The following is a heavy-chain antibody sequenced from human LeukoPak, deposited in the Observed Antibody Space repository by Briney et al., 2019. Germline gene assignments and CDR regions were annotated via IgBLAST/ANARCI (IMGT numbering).Heavy chain of an antibody. CDR3: ARPSSSWYYFDY. Sequence: PGGSLRLSCAASGFTFSTYSMNWVRQAPGKGLEWVSSISSGSTNINYADSVKGRFTISRDNAKNSLYLQMNSLRVEDTAVYYCARPSSSWYYFDYWGQGTLVTVSS. D-gene: IGHD6-13*01. J-gene: IGHJ4*02. V-gene: IGHV3-21*01. CDR2: ISSGSTNI. CDR1: GFTFSTYS.